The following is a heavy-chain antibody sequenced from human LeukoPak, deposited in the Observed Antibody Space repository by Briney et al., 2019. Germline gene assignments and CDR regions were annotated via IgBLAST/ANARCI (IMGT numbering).Heavy chain of an antibody. V-gene: IGHV1-2*02. D-gene: IGHD5-24*01. CDR1: GYTFTAYN. CDR2: ISPNSGGT. Sequence: GASVKVSCKASGYTFTAYNMHWVRQAPGQGLEWMGRISPNSGGTDYSQKSQDRFTMTRDTSISTAYMEVSSLRSDDTAVYYCATLTRYHSDGYTPRGYNDFWGQGTLVTVSS. CDR3: ATLTRYHSDGYTPRGYNDF. J-gene: IGHJ4*02.